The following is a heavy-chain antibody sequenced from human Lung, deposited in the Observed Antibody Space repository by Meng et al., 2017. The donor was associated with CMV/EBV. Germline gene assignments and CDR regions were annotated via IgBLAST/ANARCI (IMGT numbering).Heavy chain of an antibody. CDR1: GFTVSSNY. D-gene: IGHD6-19*01. J-gene: IGHJ4*02. V-gene: IGHV3-66*02. CDR3: ARMPKWLGAHFYY. CDR2: IYSGGST. Sequence: ESLKISCAASGFTVSSNYMSWVRQAPGKGLEWVSVIYSGGSTYYADSVKGRFTISRDNSKNTLYLQMNSLRAEDTAVYYCARMPKWLGAHFYYWGQGTLVTVSS.